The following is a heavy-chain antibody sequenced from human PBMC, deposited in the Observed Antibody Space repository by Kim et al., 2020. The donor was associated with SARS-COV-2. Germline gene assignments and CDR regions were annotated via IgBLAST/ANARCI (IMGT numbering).Heavy chain of an antibody. J-gene: IGHJ5*02. V-gene: IGHV1-3*01. Sequence: KFQGRSTITRDTSASTAYMGLSNLRSEDTAVYYCARDYDDSSGWGWFDPWGQGTLVTVSS. D-gene: IGHD3-22*01. CDR3: ARDYDDSSGWGWFDP.